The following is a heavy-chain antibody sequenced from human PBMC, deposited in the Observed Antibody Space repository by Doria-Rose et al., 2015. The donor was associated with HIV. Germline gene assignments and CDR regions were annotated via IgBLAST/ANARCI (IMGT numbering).Heavy chain of an antibody. Sequence: SGPVLVKPTETLTLTCTVSGVSLSSPGMGVSWIRQPPGKALEWLAKIFSDDERYYKTSLKSRLTISRGTSKSQVVLTMTDMDPVDTATYYCARIKSSRWYHKYYFDFWGQGTLVIVSA. V-gene: IGHV2-26*01. CDR2: IFSDDER. CDR3: ARIKSSRWYHKYYFDF. J-gene: IGHJ4*02. D-gene: IGHD6-13*01. CDR1: GVSLSSPGMG.